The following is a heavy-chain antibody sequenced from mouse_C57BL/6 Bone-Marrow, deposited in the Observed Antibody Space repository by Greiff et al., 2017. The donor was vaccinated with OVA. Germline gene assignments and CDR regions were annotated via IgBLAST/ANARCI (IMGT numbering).Heavy chain of an antibody. CDR3: ARGVIYYDYGGYFDV. D-gene: IGHD2-4*01. V-gene: IGHV1-81*01. CDR1: GYTFTSYG. J-gene: IGHJ1*03. CDR2: IYPRSGNT. Sequence: VKLMESGAELARPGASVKLSCKASGYTFTSYGISWVKQRTGQGLEWIGEIYPRSGNTYYNEKFKGKATLTADKSSSTAYMELRSLTSEDSAVYFCARGVIYYDYGGYFDVWGTGTTVTVSS.